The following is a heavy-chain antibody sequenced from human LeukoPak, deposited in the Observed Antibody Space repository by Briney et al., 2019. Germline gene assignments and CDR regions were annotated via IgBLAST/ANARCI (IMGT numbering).Heavy chain of an antibody. Sequence: PGRSLRLSCAASGFTFSSYAMHWVRQAPGKGLEWVAVISYDGSNKYYADSMKGRFTISRDNSKNTLYLQMNSLRAEDTAVYYCARESSGYYPTYYYYGMDVWGQGTTVTVSS. CDR1: GFTFSSYA. CDR3: ARESSGYYPTYYYYGMDV. CDR2: ISYDGSNK. V-gene: IGHV3-30-3*01. J-gene: IGHJ6*02. D-gene: IGHD3-22*01.